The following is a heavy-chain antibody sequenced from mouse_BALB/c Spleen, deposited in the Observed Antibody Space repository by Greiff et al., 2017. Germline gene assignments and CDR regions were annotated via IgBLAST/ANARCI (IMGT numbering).Heavy chain of an antibody. V-gene: IGHV5-4*02. D-gene: IGHD1-1*01. CDR1: GFTFSDYY. CDR2: ISDGGSYT. Sequence: VQLKESGGGLVKPGGSLKLSCAASGFTFSDYYMYWVRQTPEKRLEWVATISDGGSYTYYPDSVKGRFTISRDNAKNNLYLQMSSLKSEDTAMYYCARGNYGSRNFDYWGQGTTLTVSS. CDR3: ARGNYGSRNFDY. J-gene: IGHJ2*01.